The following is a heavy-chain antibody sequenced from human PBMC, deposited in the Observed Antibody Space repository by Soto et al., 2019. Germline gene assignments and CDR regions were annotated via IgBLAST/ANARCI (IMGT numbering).Heavy chain of an antibody. CDR2: IHYSGST. CDR1: GGSISSGGYY. V-gene: IGHV4-31*03. Sequence: QVQLQESGPGLVKPSQTLSLTCTVSGGSISSGGYYWSWIRQHPGKGLEWIGYIHYSGSTYYNPSLKSRVTISGDTSKNQFSLKLSSVTAADTAVYYCARGAGGCSSTSCYDTNWFDPWGQGTLVTVSS. J-gene: IGHJ5*02. D-gene: IGHD2-2*01. CDR3: ARGAGGCSSTSCYDTNWFDP.